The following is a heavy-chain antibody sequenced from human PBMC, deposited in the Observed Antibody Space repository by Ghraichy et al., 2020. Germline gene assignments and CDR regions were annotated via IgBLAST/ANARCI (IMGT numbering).Heavy chain of an antibody. Sequence: SETLSLTCAVYGGSFSGYYWSWIRQPPGKGLEWIGEINHSGSTNYNPSLKSRVTTSVDTSKNQFSLKLSSVTAADTAVYYCARGRGGDCSGGSCYVFDYWGQGTLVTVSS. D-gene: IGHD2-15*01. J-gene: IGHJ4*02. V-gene: IGHV4-34*01. CDR1: GGSFSGYY. CDR3: ARGRGGDCSGGSCYVFDY. CDR2: INHSGST.